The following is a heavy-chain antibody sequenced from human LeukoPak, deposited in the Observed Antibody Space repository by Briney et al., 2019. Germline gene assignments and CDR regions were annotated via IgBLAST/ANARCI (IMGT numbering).Heavy chain of an antibody. J-gene: IGHJ4*02. V-gene: IGHV3-33*01. Sequence: RRSLRLSCAASGFTFSSYGMHWVRQAPGKGREWVAVFWYDGSNKYYADSVKGRFTISRDNSKNTLYLQMNSLRAEDTAVYYCARDNWFGEPRDYFDYWGQGTLVTVS. CDR2: FWYDGSNK. CDR3: ARDNWFGEPRDYFDY. CDR1: GFTFSSYG. D-gene: IGHD3-10*01.